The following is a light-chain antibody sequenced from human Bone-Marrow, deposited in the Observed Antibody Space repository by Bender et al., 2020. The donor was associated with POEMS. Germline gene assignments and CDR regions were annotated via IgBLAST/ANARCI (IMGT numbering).Light chain of an antibody. V-gene: IGLV3-21*02. CDR2: DGS. J-gene: IGLJ1*01. Sequence: SYVLTQPPSVSVAPGQTARITCGGNNIGSKSVHWYQQKPGQAPVLVVYDGSDRPSGIPERFSGSNSGHTATLTISRVGAGDEADYYCQVWDSTTDQRYVFGAGTTVTVL. CDR1: NIGSKS. CDR3: QVWDSTTDQRYV.